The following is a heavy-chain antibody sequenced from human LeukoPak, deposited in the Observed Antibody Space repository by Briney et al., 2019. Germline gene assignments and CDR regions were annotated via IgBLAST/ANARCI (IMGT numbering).Heavy chain of an antibody. CDR3: AKAAVLWNDY. J-gene: IGHJ4*02. V-gene: IGHV3-30*02. D-gene: IGHD3-10*01. Sequence: GGSLRLSCAASGFTFSSYGMHWVRQAPGKGLEWVAFMRYDGSNRYYADSVKGRFTISRDNSKNTLYLQMNSLRAEDTAVYYCAKAAVLWNDYWGQGTLVTVSS. CDR2: MRYDGSNR. CDR1: GFTFSSYG.